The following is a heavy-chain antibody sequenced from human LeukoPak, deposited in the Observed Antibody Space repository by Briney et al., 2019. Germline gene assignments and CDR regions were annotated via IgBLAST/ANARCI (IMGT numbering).Heavy chain of an antibody. J-gene: IGHJ4*02. D-gene: IGHD3-22*01. CDR1: GYTFTSYY. Sequence: ASVKVSCKASGYTFTSYYMHWVRQAPGQGLEWMGIINPSGGSTSYAQKFQGRVTMTRDTSTSTVYMELSSLRSEETAVYYCARDSSGYYGRGGDFDYWGQGTLVTVSS. CDR3: ARDSSGYYGRGGDFDY. CDR2: INPSGGST. V-gene: IGHV1-46*01.